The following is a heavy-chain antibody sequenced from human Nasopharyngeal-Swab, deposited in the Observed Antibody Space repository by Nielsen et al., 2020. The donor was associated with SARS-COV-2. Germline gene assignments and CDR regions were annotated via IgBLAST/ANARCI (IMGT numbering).Heavy chain of an antibody. CDR3: ARTAGYYYMDV. D-gene: IGHD6-13*01. Sequence: SETLSLTCTVSGGSISSGSYYWGWIRQPPGKGLEWIGSIYYSGSTYYNPSLKSRVTISVDTSKNQFSLKLNSVTAADTAVYYCARTAGYYYMDVWGKGTTVTVSS. CDR1: GGSISSGSYY. CDR2: IYYSGST. V-gene: IGHV4-39*07. J-gene: IGHJ6*03.